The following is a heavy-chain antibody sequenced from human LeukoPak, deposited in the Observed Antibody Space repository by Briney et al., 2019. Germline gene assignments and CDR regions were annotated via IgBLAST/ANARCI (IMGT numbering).Heavy chain of an antibody. V-gene: IGHV4-39*07. Sequence: SETLSLTCTVSGGSISSSSYYWGWIRQPPGKGLEWIGSIYYSGSTYYNPSLKSRVTISVDTSTNQFSLKLSSVTAADTAVYYCARVYYSSSYDYWYFDLWGRGTLVTVSS. J-gene: IGHJ2*01. CDR3: ARVYYSSSYDYWYFDL. D-gene: IGHD6-13*01. CDR2: IYYSGST. CDR1: GGSISSSSYY.